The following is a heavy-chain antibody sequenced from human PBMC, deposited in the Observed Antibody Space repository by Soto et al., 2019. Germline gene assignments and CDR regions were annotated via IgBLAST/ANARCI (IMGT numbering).Heavy chain of an antibody. D-gene: IGHD6-19*01. J-gene: IGHJ4*02. Sequence: GGSLRLSCTASGFTFGDYAMSWVRQAPGKGLEWVGFIRSKAYGGTTEYAASVKGRFTISRDDSKSIAYLQMNSLKTEDTAVYYCTGGRSGWPLYYFDYWGQGTLVTVS. V-gene: IGHV3-49*04. CDR1: GFTFGDYA. CDR3: TGGRSGWPLYYFDY. CDR2: IRSKAYGGTT.